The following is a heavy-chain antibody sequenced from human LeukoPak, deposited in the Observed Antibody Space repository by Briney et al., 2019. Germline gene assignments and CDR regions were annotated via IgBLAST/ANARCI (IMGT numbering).Heavy chain of an antibody. CDR1: GFTFSSYA. CDR3: AKDSEDGHNWAPFDY. CDR2: IRFDGSTK. J-gene: IGHJ4*02. Sequence: GGSLRLSCAASGFTFSSYAMSWVRQAPGKGLEWVAFIRFDGSTKYYADSVKGRFTISRDNSKNTLYLQMNSLRVEDTAVYYCAKDSEDGHNWAPFDYWGQGTLVTVSS. V-gene: IGHV3-30*02. D-gene: IGHD5-24*01.